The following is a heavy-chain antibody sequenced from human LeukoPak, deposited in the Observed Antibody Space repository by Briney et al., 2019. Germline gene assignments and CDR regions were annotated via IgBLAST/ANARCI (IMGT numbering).Heavy chain of an antibody. CDR2: IYYSGST. CDR1: GGSISSYY. CDR3: ARMEQQLVL. Sequence: SETLSLTCTVSGGSISSYYWSWIRQPPGKGLEWIGYIYYSGSTNYNPSLKSRVTISVDTSKNQFSLNLTSVTAADAAVYYCARMEQQLVLWGQGTLVTVSS. V-gene: IGHV4-59*08. D-gene: IGHD6-13*01. J-gene: IGHJ4*02.